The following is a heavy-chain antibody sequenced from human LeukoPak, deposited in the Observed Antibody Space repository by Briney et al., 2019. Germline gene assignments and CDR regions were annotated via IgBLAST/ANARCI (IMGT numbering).Heavy chain of an antibody. Sequence: GGSLRLSCAASGFTFSDYAMHWVRQAPGKGLEFVSAVTSNGGTTYYGHSVRGRSTISRDKSKNTLFLQMGSLRPDDMAVYYCARDFGQLYFFLDSWGQGTLVTVAS. CDR1: GFTFSDYA. D-gene: IGHD3-10*01. CDR2: VTSNGGTT. J-gene: IGHJ4*02. V-gene: IGHV3-64*01. CDR3: ARDFGQLYFFLDS.